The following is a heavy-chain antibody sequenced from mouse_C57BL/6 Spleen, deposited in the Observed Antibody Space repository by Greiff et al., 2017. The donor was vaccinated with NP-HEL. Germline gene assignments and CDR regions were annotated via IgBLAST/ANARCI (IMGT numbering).Heavy chain of an antibody. J-gene: IGHJ2*01. Sequence: VQRVESGAELARPGASVKLSCKASGYTFTSYGISWVKQRTGQGLEWIGEIYPRSGNTYYNEKFKGKATLTADKSSSTAYMELRSLTSEDSAVYFCARSDYLGDFDYWGQGTTLTVSS. V-gene: IGHV1-81*01. CDR2: IYPRSGNT. CDR1: GYTFTSYG. CDR3: ARSDYLGDFDY. D-gene: IGHD2-4*01.